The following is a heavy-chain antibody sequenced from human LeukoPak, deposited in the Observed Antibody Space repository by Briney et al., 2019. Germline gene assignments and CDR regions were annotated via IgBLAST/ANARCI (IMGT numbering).Heavy chain of an antibody. Sequence: GASVKVSCKASGYTFTSYYIHWVRQARGQGLECMGRINPGRGSTTYAQKFQGRVTMTRDTSTSTVYMELSSLRSEDTAVYYCARERQRIGAAGNFDYWGQGTLVTVSS. CDR2: INPGRGST. V-gene: IGHV1-46*01. D-gene: IGHD6-13*01. J-gene: IGHJ4*02. CDR3: ARERQRIGAAGNFDY. CDR1: GYTFTSYY.